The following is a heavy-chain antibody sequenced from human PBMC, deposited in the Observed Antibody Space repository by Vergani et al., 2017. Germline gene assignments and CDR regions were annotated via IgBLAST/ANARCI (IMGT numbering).Heavy chain of an antibody. J-gene: IGHJ6*02. CDR3: ARVFSSGWPYYYYYGMDV. Sequence: QVQLVESGGGVVQPGRSLRLSCAASGFTFSSYAMHWVRQAPGKGLEWVAVISYDGSNKYYADSVKGRFTISRDNSKNTLYLQMNSLRAEDTAVYYCARVFSSGWPYYYYYGMDVWGQGTTVTVSS. CDR1: GFTFSSYA. D-gene: IGHD6-19*01. V-gene: IGHV3-30-3*01. CDR2: ISYDGSNK.